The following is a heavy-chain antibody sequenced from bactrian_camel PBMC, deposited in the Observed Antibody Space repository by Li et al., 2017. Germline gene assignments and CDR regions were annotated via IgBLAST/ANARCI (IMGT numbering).Heavy chain of an antibody. V-gene: IGHV3-2*01. CDR2: IYSTGSIT. J-gene: IGHJ4*01. CDR3: ATRPRGQRGDFEY. D-gene: IGHD5*01. CDR1: GFTFSSHH. Sequence: HVQLVESGGGLVQPGGSLRLSCAASGFTFSSHHISWVRQTPGKGLEWVSSIYSTGSITYYADSVKGRFTISRDSAKNTLYLQMSGLKPEDTAVYYCATRPRGQRGDFEYWGQGTQVTVS.